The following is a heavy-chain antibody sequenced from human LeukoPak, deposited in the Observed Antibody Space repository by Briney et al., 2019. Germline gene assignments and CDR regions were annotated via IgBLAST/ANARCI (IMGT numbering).Heavy chain of an antibody. Sequence: ASVKVSCKASGYTFTDFYIHWVRQAPGQGLEWMGWINPDSGGRNYAQKFQGRVTMTRDTSISTAYMELSRLRSDDTAVYYCARVAQQLVPPDYWGQGTLVTVSS. D-gene: IGHD6-6*01. CDR1: GYTFTDFY. CDR2: INPDSGGR. CDR3: ARVAQQLVPPDY. J-gene: IGHJ4*02. V-gene: IGHV1-2*02.